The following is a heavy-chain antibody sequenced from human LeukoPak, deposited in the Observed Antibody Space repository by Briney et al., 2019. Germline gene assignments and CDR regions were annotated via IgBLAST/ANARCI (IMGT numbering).Heavy chain of an antibody. CDR2: IKSKTDGGTT. D-gene: IGHD3-9*01. CDR3: TTDVPGYFDWYEDYYYYMDV. CDR1: GFTFSNAW. V-gene: IGHV3-15*01. Sequence: GGSLRLSCAASGFTFSNAWMSWVRQAPGKGLEWVGRIKSKTDGGTTDYAAPVKGRFTISRDDSKNTLYLQMNSLKTEDTAVYYCTTDVPGYFDWYEDYYYYMDVWGKGTTVTVSS. J-gene: IGHJ6*03.